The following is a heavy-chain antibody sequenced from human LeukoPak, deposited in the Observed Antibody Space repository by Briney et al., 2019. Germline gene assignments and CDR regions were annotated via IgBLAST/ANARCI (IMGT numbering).Heavy chain of an antibody. CDR2: IRDDGSIK. J-gene: IGHJ4*02. CDR3: AKFVGADGVHYFDY. Sequence: QSGGSLRLSCAPSGFTFNNYGMHWVRQAPGKGLEWVAFIRDDGSIKYYADSVKGRFTISRDNSKNTLYLQMNSLRAEDTAVYYCAKFVGADGVHYFDYWGQGTLVTVSS. V-gene: IGHV3-30*02. CDR1: GFTFNNYG. D-gene: IGHD1-26*01.